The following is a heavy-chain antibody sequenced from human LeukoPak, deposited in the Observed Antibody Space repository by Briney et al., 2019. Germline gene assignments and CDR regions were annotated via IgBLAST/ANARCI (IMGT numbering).Heavy chain of an antibody. D-gene: IGHD4-23*01. J-gene: IGHJ6*02. Sequence: ASVKVSCKAAGYIFTNYYLHWVRQAPGQGLEWMGIINPGGGSTSYAQKFQGRDTMTRDTSTSTVYMELSSLRSEDTAVYHCTRADFGGKSDYYFHGLDVWGQGTTVTVSS. CDR1: GYIFTNYY. CDR2: INPGGGST. CDR3: TRADFGGKSDYYFHGLDV. V-gene: IGHV1-46*01.